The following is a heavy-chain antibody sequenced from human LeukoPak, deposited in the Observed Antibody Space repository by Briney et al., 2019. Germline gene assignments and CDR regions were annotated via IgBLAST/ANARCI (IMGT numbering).Heavy chain of an antibody. CDR2: ISSSSSYI. Sequence: GGSLRLSCAASGSTFSSYSMNWVRQAPGKGLEWVSSISSSSSYIYYADSVKGRFTISRDNAKNSLYLQMNSLRAEDTAVYYCARDDGGYCSSTSCYLAYWGQGTLVTVSS. J-gene: IGHJ4*02. V-gene: IGHV3-21*01. CDR3: ARDDGGYCSSTSCYLAY. D-gene: IGHD2-2*01. CDR1: GSTFSSYS.